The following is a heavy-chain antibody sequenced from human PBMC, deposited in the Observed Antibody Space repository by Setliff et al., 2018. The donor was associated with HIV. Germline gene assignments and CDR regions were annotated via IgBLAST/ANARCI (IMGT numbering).Heavy chain of an antibody. CDR2: IFHSGST. V-gene: IGHV4-38-2*02. J-gene: IGHJ3*02. D-gene: IGHD3-16*01. Sequence: SETLSLTCTVSGYSISRGYYWGFIRQPLGKGLEWIGSIFHSGSTYYNPSLKSRVTMSLDTSKNQVSLRLTSVTAADTAIYYCARRTIWGDAFAIWGQGTMVTVSS. CDR1: GYSISRGYY. CDR3: ARRTIWGDAFAI.